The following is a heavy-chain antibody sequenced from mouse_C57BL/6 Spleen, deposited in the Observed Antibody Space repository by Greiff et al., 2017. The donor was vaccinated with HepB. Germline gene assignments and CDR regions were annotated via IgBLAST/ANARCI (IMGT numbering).Heavy chain of an antibody. V-gene: IGHV3-6*01. CDR1: GYSITSGYY. Sequence: VQLQQSGPGLVKPSQSLSLTCSVTGYSITSGYYWNWIRQFPGNKLEWMGYISYDGSNNYNPSLKNRISITRDTSKNQFFLKLNSVTTEDTATYYCARDGGLPYYYAMDYWGQGTSVTVSS. J-gene: IGHJ4*01. CDR3: ARDGGLPYYYAMDY. CDR2: ISYDGSN. D-gene: IGHD2-4*01.